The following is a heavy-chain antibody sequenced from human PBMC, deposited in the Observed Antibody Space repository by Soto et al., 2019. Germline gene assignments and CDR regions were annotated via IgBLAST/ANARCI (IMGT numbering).Heavy chain of an antibody. CDR3: SSARSYRKRLVPLEY. Sequence: PGGSLRLSCAASGFTFSSYAMSWVRQAPGKGLEWVSAISGSGGSTYYADSVKGRFTISRDNSKNTLYLQMNSLRAEDTAVYYCSSARSYRKRLVPLEYWGQGTLVTVSS. D-gene: IGHD6-19*01. V-gene: IGHV3-23*01. CDR1: GFTFSSYA. J-gene: IGHJ4*02. CDR2: ISGSGGST.